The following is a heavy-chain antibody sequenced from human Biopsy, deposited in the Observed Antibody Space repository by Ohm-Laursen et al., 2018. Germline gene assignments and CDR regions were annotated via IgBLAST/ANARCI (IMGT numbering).Heavy chain of an antibody. D-gene: IGHD2-21*01. Sequence: SVKVSCNASGGTFSSYAISWVRQAPGQGPEWMGWINPKSGGTKYAQKFQGRVTMTRDTSIDTVHMELSRLTSDDTALYYCAKDCGLGGDRDYWGQGTLVTVSS. V-gene: IGHV1-2*02. CDR1: GGTFSSYA. CDR3: AKDCGLGGDRDY. CDR2: INPKSGGT. J-gene: IGHJ4*02.